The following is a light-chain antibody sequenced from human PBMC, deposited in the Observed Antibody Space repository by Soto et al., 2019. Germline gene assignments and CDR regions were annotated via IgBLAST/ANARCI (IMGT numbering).Light chain of an antibody. CDR1: SNDVGGYNY. J-gene: IGLJ1*01. CDR3: SSYAGSNYPYV. V-gene: IGLV2-8*01. Sequence: QSALTQPPSASGSPGQSVAISCTGTSNDVGGYNYVSWYQHHPGRAPKLIIYEVSKRSSGVPDRFSGSKSGNTASLTVSGLQAEEEADYYCSSYAGSNYPYVFGAGTKLTVL. CDR2: EVS.